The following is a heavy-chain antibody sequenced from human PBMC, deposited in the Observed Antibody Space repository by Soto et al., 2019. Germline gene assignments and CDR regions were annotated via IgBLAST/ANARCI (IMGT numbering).Heavy chain of an antibody. V-gene: IGHV4-59*01. J-gene: IGHJ4*02. CDR1: GDSISAYS. CDR3: AREGNLGRWLQPLDF. CDR2: IHYNGNT. Sequence: SETLSLTCTVSGDSISAYSRSWVRQPPGKGLEWIGNIHYNGNTKYNPSLKSRVSMSVDTSKNQFSLRLISVTAADTAKYFCAREGNLGRWLQPLDFWGQATLVTVSS. D-gene: IGHD5-12*01.